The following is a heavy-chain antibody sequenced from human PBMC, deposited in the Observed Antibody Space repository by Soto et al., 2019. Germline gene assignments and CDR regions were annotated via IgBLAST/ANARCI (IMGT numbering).Heavy chain of an antibody. J-gene: IGHJ4*02. CDR1: GFTFSSYG. CDR3: ARDPDCSGGSCYSFDY. CDR2: IWYDGSNK. D-gene: IGHD2-15*01. Sequence: GGSLRLSCAASGFTFSSYGMHWVRQAPGKGLEWVAVIWYDGSNKYYPDSVKGRFTISRDNSKNTLYLQMNSLRAEDTAVYYRARDPDCSGGSCYSFDYWGQGTLVTVSS. V-gene: IGHV3-33*01.